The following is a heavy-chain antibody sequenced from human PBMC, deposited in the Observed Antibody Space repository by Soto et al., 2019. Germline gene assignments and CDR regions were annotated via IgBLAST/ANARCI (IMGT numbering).Heavy chain of an antibody. Sequence: SVKVSCKASGGTFSSYAISWVRQAPGQGLEWMGGIIPIFGTANYAQKFQGRVTITADESTGAAYMELSSLRSEDTAVYYCAEGYSRVWHYYYYGMDVWGQGTTVNGSS. CDR3: AEGYSRVWHYYYYGMDV. CDR1: GGTFSSYA. CDR2: IIPIFGTA. V-gene: IGHV1-69*13. D-gene: IGHD6-19*01. J-gene: IGHJ6*02.